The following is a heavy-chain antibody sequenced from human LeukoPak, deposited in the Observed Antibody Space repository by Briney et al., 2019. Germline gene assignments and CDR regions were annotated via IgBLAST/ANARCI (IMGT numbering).Heavy chain of an antibody. V-gene: IGHV3-64D*06. CDR2: ISSNGGST. J-gene: IGHJ4*02. D-gene: IGHD3-10*01. CDR3: VTDRRGILVRGTTFDY. Sequence: GGSLRLSCSASGFTFSSYAMHWVRQAPGKGLEYVSAISSNGGSTYYADSVKGRFTISRDNSKNTLYLQMSSLRAEDTAVYYCVTDRRGILVRGTTFDYWGQGTLVTVSS. CDR1: GFTFSSYA.